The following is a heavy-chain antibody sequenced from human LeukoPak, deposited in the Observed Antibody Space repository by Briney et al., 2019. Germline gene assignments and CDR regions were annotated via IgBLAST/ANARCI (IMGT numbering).Heavy chain of an antibody. D-gene: IGHD3-3*01. Sequence: GGSLRLSCAASGFTFSSYALSWVRQAPGKGLEWVSTISTNGGGTYYADSVKGRFTISRDSSKNTLYLQMNSLRAEDTAIYYCAKGHDPMRNCSGYSEWGQGTLVTVSS. CDR1: GFTFSSYA. CDR3: AKGHDPMRNCSGYSE. J-gene: IGHJ4*02. V-gene: IGHV3-23*01. CDR2: ISTNGGGT.